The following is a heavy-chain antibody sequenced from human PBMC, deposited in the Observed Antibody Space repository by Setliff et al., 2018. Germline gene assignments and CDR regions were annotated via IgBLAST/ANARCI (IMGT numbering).Heavy chain of an antibody. CDR2: ISRSGTT. V-gene: IGHV4-30-2*01. CDR1: GGSISSGGYS. D-gene: IGHD3-9*01. J-gene: IGHJ4*02. Sequence: SETLSLTCVVSGGSISSGGYSWSWIRQPPGKGLEWIGYISRSGTTYYKSSLKSRVTISVDMSKDEFSLRMSFMTASDTAVYYCTRARYFDWFFGYWGQGTLVTAPQ. CDR3: TRARYFDWFFGY.